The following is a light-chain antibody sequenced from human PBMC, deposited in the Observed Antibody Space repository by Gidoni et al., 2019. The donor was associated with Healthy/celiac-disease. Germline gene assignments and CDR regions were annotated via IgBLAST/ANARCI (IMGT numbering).Light chain of an antibody. Sequence: QAVLTQPSSLSASPEASASLTCTLRSGINVGTYRIYWYQQKPGSPPQYLLRYKSDSDKQLGSGVPSRFSGSKDASANAGILLISGLQSEDEADYYFMIWHSSAYVFGTGTKVTVL. CDR3: MIWHSSAYV. CDR2: YKSDSDK. V-gene: IGLV5-45*03. CDR1: SGINVGTYR. J-gene: IGLJ1*01.